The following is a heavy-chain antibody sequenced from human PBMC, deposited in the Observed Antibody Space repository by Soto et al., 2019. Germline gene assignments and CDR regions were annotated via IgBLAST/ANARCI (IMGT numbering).Heavy chain of an antibody. J-gene: IGHJ5*02. CDR3: ARWISGSYSDWFDP. V-gene: IGHV1-18*04. D-gene: IGHD1-26*01. CDR1: GYLFTRYG. Sequence: QVQLVQSGAEVRKPGASVKVSCRASGYLFTRYGITWVRQAPGQGLEWMGWISVDNGETKSAQKIQGRLTMITDLSTCTVSIELRSLGSDDPAVYYCARWISGSYSDWFDPWGQGTLVAVSS. CDR2: ISVDNGET.